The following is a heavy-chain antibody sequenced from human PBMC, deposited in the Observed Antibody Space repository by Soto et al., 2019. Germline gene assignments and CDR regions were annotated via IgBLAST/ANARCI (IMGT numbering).Heavy chain of an antibody. V-gene: IGHV4-34*01. CDR2: INHSGST. CDR1: GGSFSGYY. J-gene: IGHJ4*02. D-gene: IGHD5-18*01. Sequence: QVQLQQWGAGLLKPSETLSLTCAVYGGSFSGYYWSWIRQPPGKGLEWIGEINHSGSTNYNPSLKRRVTISVDTSKNQFSLKLSSVTAADTAVYYCARGGPDTAMVYFDYWGQGTLVTVSS. CDR3: ARGGPDTAMVYFDY.